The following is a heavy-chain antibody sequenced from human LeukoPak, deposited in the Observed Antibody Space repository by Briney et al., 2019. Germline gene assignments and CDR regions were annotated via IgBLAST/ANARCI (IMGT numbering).Heavy chain of an antibody. CDR1: GGSISSSSYY. V-gene: IGHV4-39*01. D-gene: IGHD6-6*01. J-gene: IGHJ4*02. Sequence: KPSETLSLTCTVSGGSISSSSYYWGWIRQPPGKGLEWIGSIYYSGSTYYNPSLKSRVTISVDTSKNQFSLKLSSVTAADTAVYYCASYSSSVVFDYWGQGTLVTVSS. CDR2: IYYSGST. CDR3: ASYSSSVVFDY.